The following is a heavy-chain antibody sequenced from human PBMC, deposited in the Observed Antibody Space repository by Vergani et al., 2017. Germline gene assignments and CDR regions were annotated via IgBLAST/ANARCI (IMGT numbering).Heavy chain of an antibody. CDR1: GFTFSDYY. V-gene: IGHV3-33*06. Sequence: QVQLVESGGGLVKPGGSLRLSCAASGFTFSDYYMSWIRQAPGKGLEWVAVIWYDGSNKYYADSVKGRFTISRDNSKNTLYLQMNSLRAEDTAVYYCAKDQELLWFGDYYYYGMDVWGQGTTVTVSS. J-gene: IGHJ6*02. CDR2: IWYDGSNK. CDR3: AKDQELLWFGDYYYYGMDV. D-gene: IGHD3-10*01.